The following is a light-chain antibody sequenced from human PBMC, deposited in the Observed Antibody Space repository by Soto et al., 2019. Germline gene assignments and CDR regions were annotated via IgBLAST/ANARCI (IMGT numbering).Light chain of an antibody. CDR3: CSYTGSSTPYV. CDR1: SSDVGGYNS. J-gene: IGLJ1*01. CDR2: EVS. Sequence: QSALTQPASVSGSPGQSVTISCTGTSSDVGGYNSVSWYQHHPGKAPKLMIYEVSSRPSGVSNRFSGSKSGNTASLTISGLQAEDEADYYCCSYTGSSTPYVFGTGTKVTVL. V-gene: IGLV2-14*01.